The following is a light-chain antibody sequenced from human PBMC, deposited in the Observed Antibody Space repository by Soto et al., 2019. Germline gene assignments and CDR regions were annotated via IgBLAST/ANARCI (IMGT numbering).Light chain of an antibody. CDR3: CSYAGSSTSLYV. V-gene: IGLV2-23*02. Sequence: QSVLTQPASVSGSPGQSITISCTGTSSDVGSYNLVSWYQQHPGKAPKLMIYEVSKRPSGVSNRFSGSKSSNAASLTISGLQAEDEADYYCCSYAGSSTSLYVFGTGTKV. J-gene: IGLJ1*01. CDR1: SSDVGSYNL. CDR2: EVS.